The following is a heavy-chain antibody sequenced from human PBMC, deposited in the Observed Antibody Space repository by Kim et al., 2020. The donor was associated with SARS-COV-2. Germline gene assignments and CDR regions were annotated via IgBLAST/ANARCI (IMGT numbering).Heavy chain of an antibody. Sequence: VKGRFTISSDNAKNSLYLQMNSLRAEDTAVYYCARDIAWFGESNGGWFDPWGQGTLVTVSS. V-gene: IGHV3-21*01. CDR3: ARDIAWFGESNGGWFDP. D-gene: IGHD3-10*01. J-gene: IGHJ5*02.